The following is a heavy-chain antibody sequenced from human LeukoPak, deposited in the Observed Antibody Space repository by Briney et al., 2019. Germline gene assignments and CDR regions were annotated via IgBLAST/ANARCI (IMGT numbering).Heavy chain of an antibody. CDR2: INPNSGGT. CDR3: ARGGYYDSSGYYSSYYYYYMDV. Sequence: ASVKVSCKASGYTFTGYYMHWVRQAPGQGLEWMGWINPNSGGTNYAQKFQGRVTMTRDTSIITAYMELSRLRSDDTAVYYCARGGYYDSSGYYSSYYYYYMDVWGKGTTVTVSS. CDR1: GYTFTGYY. D-gene: IGHD3-22*01. V-gene: IGHV1-2*02. J-gene: IGHJ6*03.